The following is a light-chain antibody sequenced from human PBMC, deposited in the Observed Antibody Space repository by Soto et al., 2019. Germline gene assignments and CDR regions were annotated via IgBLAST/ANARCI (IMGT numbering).Light chain of an antibody. V-gene: IGKV1-8*01. CDR1: QGISSY. CDR3: QQYYSYPWT. CDR2: AAS. Sequence: AIRMTQSPSSLSASTGDRVTITCGAGQGISSYLAWYQQKPGKAPKLLIYAASTLQSGVPSRFSGSGSGTDFTLTLSCLQSEDFATYYCQQYYSYPWTFGQGTKVEIK. J-gene: IGKJ1*01.